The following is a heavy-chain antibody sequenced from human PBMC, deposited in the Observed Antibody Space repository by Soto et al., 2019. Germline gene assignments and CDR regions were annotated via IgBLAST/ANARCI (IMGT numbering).Heavy chain of an antibody. Sequence: SETLSLTCAVSGGSISSSNWWSWVRQPPGKGLEWIGEIYHSGSTNYNPSLKSRVTISVDKSKNQFSLKLSSVTAADTAVYYCARDPYYDSSGYPENGAFDIWGQGTMVTVSS. CDR3: ARDPYYDSSGYPENGAFDI. CDR1: GGSISSSNW. J-gene: IGHJ3*02. V-gene: IGHV4-4*02. D-gene: IGHD3-22*01. CDR2: IYHSGST.